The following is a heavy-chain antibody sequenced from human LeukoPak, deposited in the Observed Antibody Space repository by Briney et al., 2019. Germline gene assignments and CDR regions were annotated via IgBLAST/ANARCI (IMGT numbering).Heavy chain of an antibody. V-gene: IGHV1-69*13. CDR3: ARGLRLGELSLIP. CDR1: GYTFTGYY. D-gene: IGHD3-16*02. Sequence: GASVKVSCKASGYTFTGYYMHWVRQAPGQGLEWMGGIIPIFGTANYAQKLQGRVTITADESTSTVYVELSSLRSEDTAVYYCARGLRLGELSLIPWGQGTLVTVSS. CDR2: IIPIFGTA. J-gene: IGHJ5*02.